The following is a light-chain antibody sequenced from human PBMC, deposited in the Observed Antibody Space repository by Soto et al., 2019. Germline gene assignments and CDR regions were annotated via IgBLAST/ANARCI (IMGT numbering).Light chain of an antibody. Sequence: QSVLTQPPSVSGAPGQRVTISCTGSSSNIGAGYDVHWYQQLPGTAPKLLIYVNRNRPSGVPDRFSGSKSGTSASLAITGLQAEDEADYYCQSYDSSLSALFGGGTKLTVL. CDR2: VNR. CDR1: SSNIGAGYD. V-gene: IGLV1-40*01. J-gene: IGLJ2*01. CDR3: QSYDSSLSAL.